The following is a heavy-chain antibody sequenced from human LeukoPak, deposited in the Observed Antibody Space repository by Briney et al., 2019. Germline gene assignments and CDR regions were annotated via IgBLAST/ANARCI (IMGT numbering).Heavy chain of an antibody. CDR2: IKSKTDGGTT. D-gene: IGHD3-10*01. CDR3: TFYLLWFGELLSY. Sequence: GGSLRLSCAASGFTFSNAWMSWVRQAPGKGLEWVGRIKSKTDGGTTDYAAPVKGRFTISRDDSKNTLYLQMNSLKTEDTAVYYCTFYLLWFGELLSYWGQGTLVTVPS. CDR1: GFTFSNAW. V-gene: IGHV3-15*01. J-gene: IGHJ4*02.